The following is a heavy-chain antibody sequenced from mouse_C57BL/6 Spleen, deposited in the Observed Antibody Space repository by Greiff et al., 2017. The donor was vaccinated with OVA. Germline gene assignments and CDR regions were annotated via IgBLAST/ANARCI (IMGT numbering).Heavy chain of an antibody. J-gene: IGHJ1*03. D-gene: IGHD1-1*01. CDR2: ISYDGSN. CDR3: ARDTTTVGDWYFDV. Sequence: EVQVVESGPGLVKPSQSLSLTCSVTGYSITSGYYWNWIRQFPGNKLEWMGYISYDGSNNYNPSLKNRISITRDTSKNQFFLKLNSVTTEDTATYYCARDTTTVGDWYFDVWGTGTTVTVSS. V-gene: IGHV3-6*01. CDR1: GYSITSGYY.